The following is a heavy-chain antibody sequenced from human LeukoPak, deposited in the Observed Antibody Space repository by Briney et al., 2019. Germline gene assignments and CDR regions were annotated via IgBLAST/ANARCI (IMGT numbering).Heavy chain of an antibody. V-gene: IGHV1-58*02. Sequence: SVKVSCKASGFTFTSSAMQWVRQARGQRLEWIGWIVVGSGNTNYAQKFQERVTMTTDTSTSTAYMELRSLRSDDTAVYYCASSTLHPYSSSWYDAFDIWSQGTMVTVSS. CDR3: ASSTLHPYSSSWYDAFDI. CDR2: IVVGSGNT. CDR1: GFTFTSSA. D-gene: IGHD6-13*01. J-gene: IGHJ3*02.